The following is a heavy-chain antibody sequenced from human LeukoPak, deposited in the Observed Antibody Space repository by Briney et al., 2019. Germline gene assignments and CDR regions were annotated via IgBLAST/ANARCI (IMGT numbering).Heavy chain of an antibody. J-gene: IGHJ4*02. CDR2: INPNSGGT. Sequence: GAPVKGSSKGSAYTFTVIYTCTGCDAPGQGLEWMGWINPNSGGTNYAQKFQGRVTMTRDTSISTAYMELSRLRSDDTAVYYCARTPYYYDSSRYYPGLDFDYWGQGTLVTVSS. CDR1: AYTFTVIY. D-gene: IGHD3-22*01. CDR3: ARTPYYYDSSRYYPGLDFDY. V-gene: IGHV1-2*02.